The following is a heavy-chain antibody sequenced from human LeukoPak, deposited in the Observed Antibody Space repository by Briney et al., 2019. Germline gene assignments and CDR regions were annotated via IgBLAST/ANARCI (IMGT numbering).Heavy chain of an antibody. CDR1: GGSISSSSYY. V-gene: IGHV4-39*01. D-gene: IGHD3-22*01. CDR2: IYYSGST. CDR3: ARLPAVVKWYFDL. Sequence: PSETLSLTCTVSGGSISSSSYYWGWIRHPPGQGLEWIGSIYYSGSTYYNPSIKSRVTISVDTSKNQFSLKLSSVTAADTAVYYCARLPAVVKWYFDLWGRGTLVTVSS. J-gene: IGHJ2*01.